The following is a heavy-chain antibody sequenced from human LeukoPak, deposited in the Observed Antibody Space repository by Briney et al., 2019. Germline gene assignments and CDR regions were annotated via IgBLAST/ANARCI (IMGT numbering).Heavy chain of an antibody. J-gene: IGHJ4*02. CDR2: ISSSSSYI. CDR1: GFTFSTYT. CDR3: TRDPGRCTSTSCYPDY. V-gene: IGHV3-21*01. D-gene: IGHD2-2*01. Sequence: GGSLRLSCSASGFTFSTYTMNWVRQAPGKGLEWVSSISSSSSYIYYADSVKGRFTISRDNAKNSMYLQMNSLRAEDTAVYYCTRDPGRCTSTSCYPDYWGQGTLVTVSS.